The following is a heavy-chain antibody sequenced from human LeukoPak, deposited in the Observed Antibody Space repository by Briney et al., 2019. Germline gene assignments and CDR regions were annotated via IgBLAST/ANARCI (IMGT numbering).Heavy chain of an antibody. J-gene: IGHJ4*02. CDR3: VSLGYCSTSSCQP. V-gene: IGHV3-74*01. CDR2: ITSDGSST. CDR1: GFTFSNYL. Sequence: PGGSLRLSCAASGFTFSNYLMHWVRQAPGKGLVWVSRITSDGSSTHYADSVKGRFTISRDNAKNTRYLQMNRLTAEDTAVYYCVSLGYCSTSSCQPWGQGTLVTVSS. D-gene: IGHD2-2*01.